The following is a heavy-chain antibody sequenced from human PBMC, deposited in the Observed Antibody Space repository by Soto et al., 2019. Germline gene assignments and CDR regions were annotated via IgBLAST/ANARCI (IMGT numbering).Heavy chain of an antibody. V-gene: IGHV3-23*01. CDR1: GFTFSSYA. CDR2: ISGSGGST. J-gene: IGHJ4*02. Sequence: EVQLLESGGGLVQPGGSLRLSCAASGFTFSSYAMSWVRQAPGKGLEWVSAISGSGGSTYYADSVKGRFTISRDNSKNTLYLQMNSLRAEDTAVYYCAKERTGRGYCSGGSCWNFDYWGQGTLVTVSS. CDR3: AKERTGRGYCSGGSCWNFDY. D-gene: IGHD2-15*01.